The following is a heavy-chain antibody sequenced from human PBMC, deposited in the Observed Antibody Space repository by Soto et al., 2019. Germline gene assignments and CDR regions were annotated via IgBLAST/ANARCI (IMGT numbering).Heavy chain of an antibody. V-gene: IGHV5-51*01. CDR3: ARHRIVIPAGTVYYYYGMDV. Sequence: GSLKISCKGSGYSFTSYWIGWVRQMPGKGLEWMGIIYPGDSDTRYSPSFQGQVTISADKSISTAYLQWSSLKASDTAMYYCARHRIVIPAGTVYYYYGMDVWGQGTTVTVSS. D-gene: IGHD6-19*01. CDR2: IYPGDSDT. J-gene: IGHJ6*02. CDR1: GYSFTSYW.